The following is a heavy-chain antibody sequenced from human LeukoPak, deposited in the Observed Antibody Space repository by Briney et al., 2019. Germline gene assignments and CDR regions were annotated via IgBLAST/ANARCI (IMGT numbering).Heavy chain of an antibody. CDR2: ISSSSSYI. D-gene: IGHD1-26*01. J-gene: IGHJ4*02. CDR3: ARDGSYGYHDY. V-gene: IGHV3-21*01. Sequence: PSETLSLTCAVSGGSISSNSYYWGWIRQPPGKGLEWVSSISSSSSYIYYADSVKGRFTISRDNAKNSLYLQMNSLRAEDTAVYYCARDGSYGYHDYWGQGTLVTVSS. CDR1: GGSISSNS.